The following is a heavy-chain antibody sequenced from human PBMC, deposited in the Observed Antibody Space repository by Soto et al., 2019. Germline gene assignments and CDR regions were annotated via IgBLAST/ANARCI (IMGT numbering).Heavy chain of an antibody. CDR1: GFTFSSYA. CDR2: ISYDGSNK. V-gene: IGHV3-30-3*01. Sequence: QVQLVESGGGVVQPGRSLRLSCAASGFTFSSYAMHWVRQAPGKGLEWVAVISYDGSNKYYADSVKGRFTISRDNSKNXLYLQMNSLRAEDTAVYYCAREYYDSSPHFDYWGQGTLVTVSS. J-gene: IGHJ4*02. CDR3: AREYYDSSPHFDY. D-gene: IGHD3-22*01.